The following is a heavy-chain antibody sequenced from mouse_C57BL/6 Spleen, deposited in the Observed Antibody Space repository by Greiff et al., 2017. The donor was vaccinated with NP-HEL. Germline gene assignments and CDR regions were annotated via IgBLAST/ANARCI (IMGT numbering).Heavy chain of an antibody. CDR3: ARSGFITTVEPYYFDY. CDR2: IHPNSGST. J-gene: IGHJ2*01. D-gene: IGHD1-1*01. Sequence: QVQLQQPGAELVKPGASVKLSCKASGYTFTSYWMHWVKQRPGQGLEWIGMIHPNSGSTNYNEKFKSKATLTVDKSSSTAYMQLSSLTSEDSAVYYCARSGFITTVEPYYFDYWGQGTTLTVSS. V-gene: IGHV1-64*01. CDR1: GYTFTSYW.